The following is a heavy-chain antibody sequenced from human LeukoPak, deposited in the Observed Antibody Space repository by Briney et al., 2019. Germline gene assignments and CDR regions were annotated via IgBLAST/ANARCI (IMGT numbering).Heavy chain of an antibody. Sequence: SETLSLTCTVSGASISSYYWSWIRQPPGKGLEWIGDIYYSGSIKYNPSLKSRVTMSVDTSKNQFSLKLSSVTAADTAIYYYARENPSGYYNRPIDYWGQGTLVTVSS. J-gene: IGHJ4*02. CDR1: GASISSYY. CDR3: ARENPSGYYNRPIDY. D-gene: IGHD3-22*01. V-gene: IGHV4-59*01. CDR2: IYYSGSI.